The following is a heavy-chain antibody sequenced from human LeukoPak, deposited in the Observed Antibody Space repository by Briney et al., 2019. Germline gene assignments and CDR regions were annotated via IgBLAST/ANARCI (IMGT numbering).Heavy chain of an antibody. J-gene: IGHJ3*01. CDR1: GGSISSYY. Sequence: PSETLSLTCTVSGGSISSYYWSWIRQPAGQGLEWIGRIYTNESTNYNPSLKSRVTMSVDTSRNLCSLNLNSVTAADTAVYYCARAVAGSPHAFNVWGQGTVVTVSP. D-gene: IGHD6-19*01. CDR2: IYTNEST. CDR3: ARAVAGSPHAFNV. V-gene: IGHV4-4*07.